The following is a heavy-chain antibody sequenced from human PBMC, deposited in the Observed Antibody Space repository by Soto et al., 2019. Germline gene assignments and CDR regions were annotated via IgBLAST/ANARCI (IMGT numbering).Heavy chain of an antibody. D-gene: IGHD3-10*01. CDR3: ARGWWFGELPFYYYGMDV. Sequence: ASVKVSCKASGYTFTGYYMHWVRQAPGQGLEWMGWINPNSGGTNYAQKFQGWVTMTRDTSISTAYMDLSRLRSDDTAVYYCARGWWFGELPFYYYGMDVWGQGTTVTVSS. CDR1: GYTFTGYY. V-gene: IGHV1-2*04. J-gene: IGHJ6*02. CDR2: INPNSGGT.